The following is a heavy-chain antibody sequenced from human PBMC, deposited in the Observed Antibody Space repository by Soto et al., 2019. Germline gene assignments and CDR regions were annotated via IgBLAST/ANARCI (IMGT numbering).Heavy chain of an antibody. CDR1: GFTFNRYW. Sequence: EVQLVESGGGLVQPGGSLRLSCAASGFTFNRYWMKWVRQAPGRGLEWMGNINQDGSEKHYVDSVKGRFTISRANAKDSVYLQMNSLKAEDTAMYYCARGGYDYSNPFDYWGQGTLVTVSS. J-gene: IGHJ4*02. D-gene: IGHD4-4*01. CDR3: ARGGYDYSNPFDY. CDR2: INQDGSEK. V-gene: IGHV3-7*04.